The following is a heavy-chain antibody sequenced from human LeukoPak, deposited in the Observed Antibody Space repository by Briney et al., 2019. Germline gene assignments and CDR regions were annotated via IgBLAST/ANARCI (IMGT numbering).Heavy chain of an antibody. CDR2: VYTSGST. CDR3: ARDGGCSGGSCYPY. V-gene: IGHV4-4*07. CDR1: GGSISVYY. D-gene: IGHD2-15*01. J-gene: IGHJ4*02. Sequence: NASETLSLTCTVSGGSISVYYWSWIRQPAGKGLEWIGRVYTSGSTSYNPSLKSRVTISVDTSKNQFSLKLSSVTAADTAVYYCARDGGCSGGSCYPYWGQGTLVTVSS.